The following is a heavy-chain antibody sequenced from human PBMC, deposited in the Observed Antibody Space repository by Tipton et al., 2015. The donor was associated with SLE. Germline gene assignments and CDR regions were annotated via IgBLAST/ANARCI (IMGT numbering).Heavy chain of an antibody. V-gene: IGHV4-39*07. Sequence: TLSLTCSVSGGSITNSNYFWGWIRQPPGKGLEWIGNIYYSGSPYYNPSLKSRVTISVNTSKNQFSLRLSSVTAADTAMFYCARGTLEWSHEPDYWGQGTLVTVSS. CDR3: ARGTLEWSHEPDY. CDR2: IYYSGSP. D-gene: IGHD3-3*01. J-gene: IGHJ4*02. CDR1: GGSITNSNYF.